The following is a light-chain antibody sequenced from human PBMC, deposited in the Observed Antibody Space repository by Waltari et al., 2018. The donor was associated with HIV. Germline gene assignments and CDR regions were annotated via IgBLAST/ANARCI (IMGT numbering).Light chain of an antibody. CDR3: TSRDISGTRVV. CDR1: CLKTYS. V-gene: IGLV3-19*01. CDR2: GQN. Sequence: SSELTQDPAVSVALGQTVRITCQGDCLKTYSATWYQQKPRQAPVLVMYGQNNRPSGIPDRFSGSYSKNTASLTITGAQAEDEADYYCTSRDISGTRVVFGGGTKLTVL. J-gene: IGLJ2*01.